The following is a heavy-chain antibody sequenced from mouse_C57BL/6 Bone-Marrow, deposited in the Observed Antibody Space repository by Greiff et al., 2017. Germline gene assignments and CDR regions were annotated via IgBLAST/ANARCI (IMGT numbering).Heavy chain of an antibody. V-gene: IGHV1-55*01. Sequence: QVQLQQSGAELVKPGASVKMSCKASGYTFTSYWITWVKQRPGQGLEWIGDIYPGSGSTNYNEKFKSKATLTVDTSSSTAYMQLSSLTSEDSAVYYCARRWGLPFDAMDYWGQGTSVTVSS. D-gene: IGHD2-2*01. CDR2: IYPGSGST. CDR3: ARRWGLPFDAMDY. CDR1: GYTFTSYW. J-gene: IGHJ4*01.